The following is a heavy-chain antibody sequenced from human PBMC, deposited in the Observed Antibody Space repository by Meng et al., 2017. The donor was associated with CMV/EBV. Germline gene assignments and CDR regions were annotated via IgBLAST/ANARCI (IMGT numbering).Heavy chain of an antibody. Sequence: GGSLRLSCAASGFTFDAYAMHWVRQAPGKGLEWVSGISWNSGSIGYADSVKGRFTISRDNAKNSLYLQMNSLRAEDTAVYYCARGPGVVVPAATDYWGQGTLVTVSS. V-gene: IGHV3-9*01. J-gene: IGHJ4*02. CDR2: ISWNSGSI. D-gene: IGHD2-2*01. CDR1: GFTFDAYA. CDR3: ARGPGVVVPAATDY.